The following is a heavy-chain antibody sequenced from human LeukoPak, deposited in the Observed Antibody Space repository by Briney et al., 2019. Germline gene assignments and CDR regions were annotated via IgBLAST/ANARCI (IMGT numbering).Heavy chain of an antibody. J-gene: IGHJ3*01. Sequence: GGSLRLSCAASGFTFSSYSMNWVRQAPGKGLEWVSYISSSSSTIYYADSVKGRFTISRDNSKNTLYLQMDSLRAEDTAVYYCARPPSGRRGSALDVWGQGTTVTVSS. CDR2: ISSSSSTI. V-gene: IGHV3-48*01. CDR1: GFTFSSYS. D-gene: IGHD1-26*01. CDR3: ARPPSGRRGSALDV.